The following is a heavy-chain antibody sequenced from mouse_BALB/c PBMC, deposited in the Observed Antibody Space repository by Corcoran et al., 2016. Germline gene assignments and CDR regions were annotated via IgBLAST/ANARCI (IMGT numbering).Heavy chain of an antibody. V-gene: IGHV1S45*01. D-gene: IGHD2-14*01. CDR3: ARWGYRYDADY. CDR2: INPNNGGT. J-gene: IGHJ2*01. CDR1: GYTFTSYV. Sequence: EVQLQQSGPELVKPGASVKMSCKASGYTFTSYVMHWVKQKPGQGLEWIGYINPNNGGTSYNQKFKGKATLTVDKSSSTAYMQLNSLTSEDSAVYYCARWGYRYDADYWGQGTTLTVSS.